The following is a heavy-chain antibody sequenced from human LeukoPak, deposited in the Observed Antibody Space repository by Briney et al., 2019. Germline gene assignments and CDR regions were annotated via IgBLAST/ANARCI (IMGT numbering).Heavy chain of an antibody. J-gene: IGHJ4*02. CDR2: INGSGGST. V-gene: IGHV3-23*01. CDR1: GFTISSYA. D-gene: IGHD2-15*01. CDR3: GKAGSLVVVSANDY. Sequence: GGSLRLSCAASGFTISSYAMSWVRQAPGKGLEWVSAINGSGGSTYYADSVKGRFTISRDNSKNMRYLQMNSLRVEDTAVYYCGKAGSLVVVSANDYWGQGTLVTVSS.